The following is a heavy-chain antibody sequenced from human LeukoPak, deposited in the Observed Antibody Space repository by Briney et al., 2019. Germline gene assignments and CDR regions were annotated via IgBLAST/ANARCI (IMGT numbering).Heavy chain of an antibody. CDR3: AAGVYFSDY. J-gene: IGHJ4*02. V-gene: IGHV3-30-3*01. CDR1: GFTFSTYF. D-gene: IGHD3-3*01. Sequence: GGSLRLSCAASGFTFSTYFMHWVRQAPGKGLEWVADIASDGSHTFYVESVKGRFTISRDNSKNTLYLQMNSLRAEDTALYYCAAGVYFSDYWGQGTLVTVSS. CDR2: IASDGSHT.